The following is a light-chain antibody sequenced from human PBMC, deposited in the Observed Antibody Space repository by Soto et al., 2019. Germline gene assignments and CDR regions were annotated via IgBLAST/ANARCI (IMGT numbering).Light chain of an antibody. CDR2: DAS. Sequence: GDRVTVTCRASQSITIWLAWYQQKPGKAPKLLIYDASTLESGVPSRFSGSGSGTEFTLTISSLQPDDFATYYCQQFHSFPITFGQGTRLEIK. J-gene: IGKJ5*01. V-gene: IGKV1-5*01. CDR1: QSITIW. CDR3: QQFHSFPIT.